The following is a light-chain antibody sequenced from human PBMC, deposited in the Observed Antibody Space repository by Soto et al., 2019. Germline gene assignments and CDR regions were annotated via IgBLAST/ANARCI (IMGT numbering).Light chain of an antibody. Sequence: QSALTQPPSASGSPGQSVTISCTGTSSDVGACNYVSWFQQHPGKAPKLIIYDNNKRPSGIPDRFSGSKSGTSATLGITGLQTGDEADYYCATWDSSLDGVIFGGGTKLTVL. V-gene: IGLV2-8*01. CDR3: ATWDSSLDGVI. J-gene: IGLJ2*01. CDR2: DNN. CDR1: SSDVGACNY.